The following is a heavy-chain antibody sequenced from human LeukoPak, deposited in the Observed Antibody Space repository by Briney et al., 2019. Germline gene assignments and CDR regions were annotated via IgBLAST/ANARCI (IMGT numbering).Heavy chain of an antibody. Sequence: SETLSLTCTVSGGSISSYYWSWIRQPPGKGLEWIGYIYYSGSTNYNPSLKSRVTISVDTSKNQFSLKLSSVTAADTAVYYCARGLRVYYYDSSGHWVWFDPWGQGTLVTVSS. CDR2: IYYSGST. V-gene: IGHV4-59*01. CDR1: GGSISSYY. J-gene: IGHJ5*02. D-gene: IGHD3-22*01. CDR3: ARGLRVYYYDSSGHWVWFDP.